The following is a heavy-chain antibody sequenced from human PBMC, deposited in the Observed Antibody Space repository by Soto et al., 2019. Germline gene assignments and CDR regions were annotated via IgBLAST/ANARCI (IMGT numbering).Heavy chain of an antibody. CDR2: IYYSGST. J-gene: IGHJ6*02. D-gene: IGHD6-6*01. CDR3: ARGEYSSSSGYYYGMDV. Sequence: SETLSLTRTVSGGSVSSGSYYWSWIRQPPGKGLEWIGYIYYSGSTNYNPSLKSRVTISVDTSKNQFSLKLSSVTAADTAVYYCARGEYSSSSGYYYGMDVWGQGTTVTVSS. V-gene: IGHV4-61*01. CDR1: GGSVSSGSYY.